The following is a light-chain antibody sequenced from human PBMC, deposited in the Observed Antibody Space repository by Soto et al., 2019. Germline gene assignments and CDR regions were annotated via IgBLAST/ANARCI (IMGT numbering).Light chain of an antibody. V-gene: IGKV1-39*01. CDR1: QSIANY. CDR2: AAS. CDR3: MQALQTPT. J-gene: IGKJ4*01. Sequence: DIQLTQSPSSLSASVGDRVTITCRASQSIANYLNWYQQKPGKAPELLIYAASSLQSGVPSRFSGSGSGTDFTLKISRVEAEDVGVYYCMQALQTPTFGGGTKVDIK.